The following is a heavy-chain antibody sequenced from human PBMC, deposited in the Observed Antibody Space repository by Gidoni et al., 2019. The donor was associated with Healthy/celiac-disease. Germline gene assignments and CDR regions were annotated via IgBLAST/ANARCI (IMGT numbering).Heavy chain of an antibody. D-gene: IGHD5-12*01. Sequence: EGQLVESGGGLVQPGGSLRLYCSASGVTFSSYASHWVRQAPGKGLEYVSAISSNGGSTYYSDSVKGRFTISRDNSKNTLYLQMSSLRAEDTAVYYCVKGWLRLGLFDYWGQGTLVTVSS. CDR3: VKGWLRLGLFDY. CDR1: GVTFSSYA. CDR2: ISSNGGST. V-gene: IGHV3-64D*06. J-gene: IGHJ4*02.